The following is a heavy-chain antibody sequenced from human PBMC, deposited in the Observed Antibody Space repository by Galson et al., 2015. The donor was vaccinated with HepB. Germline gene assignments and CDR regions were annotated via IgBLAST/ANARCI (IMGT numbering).Heavy chain of an antibody. J-gene: IGHJ4*02. CDR2: ISAYNGNT. V-gene: IGHV1-18*04. CDR3: AGVSPAGMATIRGHYFDY. Sequence: SVKVSCKASGYTFTSYGISWVRQAPGQGLEWMGWISAYNGNTNYAQKLQGRVTMTTDTSTSTAYMELRSLRSDDTAVYYCAGVSPAGMATIRGHYFDYWGQGTLVTVSS. D-gene: IGHD5-24*01. CDR1: GYTFTSYG.